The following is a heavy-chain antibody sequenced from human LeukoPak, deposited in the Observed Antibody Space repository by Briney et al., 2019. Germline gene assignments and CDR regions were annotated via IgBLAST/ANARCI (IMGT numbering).Heavy chain of an antibody. J-gene: IGHJ4*02. CDR3: ASKLGMLYYFDQ. D-gene: IGHD7-27*01. CDR1: GGSISNYY. V-gene: IGHV4-59*06. Sequence: PSETLSLTCTVSGGSISNYYWSWIRQHPGKGLEWIGYIYYSGSTYYNPSLKSRVTISVDTSKNQFSLKLSSVTAADTAVYYCASKLGMLYYFDQWGQGTLVTVSS. CDR2: IYYSGST.